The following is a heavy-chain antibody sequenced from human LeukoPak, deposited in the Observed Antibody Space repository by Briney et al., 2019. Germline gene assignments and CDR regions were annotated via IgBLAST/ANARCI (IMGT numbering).Heavy chain of an antibody. D-gene: IGHD2-15*01. Sequence: GRTLRLSCALSRFTFISFGMHWVFKAPGKRLEWVAVIWSDGSAKNSAETTKGGFTISRDNSKNTVYLQMNSLRAEDTAVYYCERALYGYCSGGTCYWSYFVYWGQGTLVTVSS. J-gene: IGHJ4*02. CDR3: ERALYGYCSGGTCYWSYFVY. CDR2: IWSDGSAK. V-gene: IGHV3-33*01. CDR1: RFTFISFG.